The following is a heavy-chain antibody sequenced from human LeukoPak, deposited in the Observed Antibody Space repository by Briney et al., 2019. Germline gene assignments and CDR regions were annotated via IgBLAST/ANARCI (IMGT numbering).Heavy chain of an antibody. Sequence: GGSLRLSCASSGFTFSDIDMNWVHQAPGKRLEWVSGVSWNGSRTHYADSVKGRFIISRYNSRNTLYLQTNSLRAEDTAVYYCVRKQYYYDSSGKTPWGQGTLATVSS. CDR1: GFTFSDID. D-gene: IGHD3-22*01. CDR3: VRKQYYYDSSGKTP. V-gene: IGHV3-35*01. CDR2: VSWNGSRT. J-gene: IGHJ5*02.